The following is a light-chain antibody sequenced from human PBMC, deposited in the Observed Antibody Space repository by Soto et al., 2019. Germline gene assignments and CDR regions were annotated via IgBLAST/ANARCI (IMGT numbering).Light chain of an antibody. CDR1: QSVDHS. V-gene: IGKV3-15*01. CDR3: QQFHRWPIT. CDR2: RAS. J-gene: IGKJ5*01. Sequence: EVVMTQSPGTLSVSPGERATLSCRASQSVDHSLAWYQEKPGQAPRLLIYRASTRATGVPARISGGGSGTEFTLTISSLQSEDSAVYYCQQFHRWPITFGQGTRLEIK.